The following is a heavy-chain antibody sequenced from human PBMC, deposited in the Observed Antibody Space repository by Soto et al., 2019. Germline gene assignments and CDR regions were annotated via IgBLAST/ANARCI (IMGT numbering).Heavy chain of an antibody. D-gene: IGHD3-3*01. CDR2: IYYSGST. V-gene: IGHV4-39*01. J-gene: IGHJ5*02. Sequence: PSETLSLTCTVSGGSISSSSYYWGWIRQPPGKGLEWIGSIYYSGSTYYNPSLKSRVTISVDTSKSQFSLKLSSVTAADTAVYYCAITTIFGVASVFDPWGQGTLVTVSS. CDR3: AITTIFGVASVFDP. CDR1: GGSISSSSYY.